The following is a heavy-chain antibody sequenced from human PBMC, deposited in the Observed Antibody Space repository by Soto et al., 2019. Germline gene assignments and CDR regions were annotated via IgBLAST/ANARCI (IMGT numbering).Heavy chain of an antibody. D-gene: IGHD5-18*01. Sequence: TLSLTCTVSGGSISSGGYYWSWIRQHPGKGLEWIGYIYYSGSTYYNPSLKSRVTISVDTSKNQSSLKLSSVTAADTAVYYCARDRDRGYSYGYLDYWGQVTLVTVSP. CDR1: GGSISSGGYY. CDR2: IYYSGST. J-gene: IGHJ4*02. CDR3: ARDRDRGYSYGYLDY. V-gene: IGHV4-31*03.